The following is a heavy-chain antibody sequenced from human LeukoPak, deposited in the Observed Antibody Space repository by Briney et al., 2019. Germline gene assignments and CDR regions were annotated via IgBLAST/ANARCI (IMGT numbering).Heavy chain of an antibody. V-gene: IGHV1-18*01. CDR2: ISAYNGNT. Sequence: ASVKVSCKASGYTFTSYGVSWVRQAPGQGLEWMGWISAYNGNTNYAQKPQGRVTMTTDTSTSTAYMELRSLRSDDTAVYYCARGSIAAAKTGAFDIWGQGTMVTVSS. J-gene: IGHJ3*02. D-gene: IGHD6-13*01. CDR3: ARGSIAAAKTGAFDI. CDR1: GYTFTSYG.